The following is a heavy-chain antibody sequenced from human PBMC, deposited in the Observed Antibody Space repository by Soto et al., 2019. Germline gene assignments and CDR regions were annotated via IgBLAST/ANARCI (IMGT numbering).Heavy chain of an antibody. V-gene: IGHV1-18*01. CDR2: ISAYNGNT. D-gene: IGHD2-15*01. Sequence: QVQLVQSGAEVKKPGASVKVSCKASGYTFTSYGIIWVRQAPGQGLEWMGWISAYNGNTNYAQKLQGRVTMTTDTSTSTAYMELRSLRSDDTAVYYCARDSPRYCSGGSCYLGYFDYWGQGTLVTVSS. J-gene: IGHJ4*02. CDR3: ARDSPRYCSGGSCYLGYFDY. CDR1: GYTFTSYG.